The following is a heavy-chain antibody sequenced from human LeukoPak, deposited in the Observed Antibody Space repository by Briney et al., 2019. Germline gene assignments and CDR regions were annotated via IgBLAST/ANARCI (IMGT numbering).Heavy chain of an antibody. V-gene: IGHV3-7*01. J-gene: IGHJ4*02. D-gene: IGHD3-3*01. CDR1: GFSFSDYW. CDR2: IRNDGSDK. Sequence: GGSLRLSCAASGFSFSDYWMSWVRQAPGKGLEWVATIRNDGSDKYYVDSVKGRFTTSRDNTKNSLSLEINSLRAEDTALYYCARATSADKEDYWGQGTLVTVSS. CDR3: ARATSADKEDY.